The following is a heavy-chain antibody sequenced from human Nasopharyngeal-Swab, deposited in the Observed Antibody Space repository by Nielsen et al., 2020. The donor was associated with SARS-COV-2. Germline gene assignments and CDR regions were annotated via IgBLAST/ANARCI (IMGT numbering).Heavy chain of an antibody. J-gene: IGHJ5*02. CDR1: GYTLTELS. V-gene: IGHV1-24*01. D-gene: IGHD4-23*01. CDR2: FDPEDGET. Sequence: ASVKVSCKVSGYTLTELSMHWVRQAPGKGLEWMGGFDPEDGETIYAQKFQGRVTMTEDTSTDTAYMERSSLRSEDTAVYYCATGPVVAPLHWFDPWGQGTLVTVSS. CDR3: ATGPVVAPLHWFDP.